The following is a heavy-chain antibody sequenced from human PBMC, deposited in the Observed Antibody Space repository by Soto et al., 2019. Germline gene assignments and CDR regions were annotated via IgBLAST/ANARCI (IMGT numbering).Heavy chain of an antibody. CDR2: VNSDASII. CDR1: GFTFSSYS. Sequence: GGSLRLSCAGSGFTFSSYSMNWVRQAPGEGLVWVSRVNSDASIINYADSVKGRFTISRDNAKNTLYLEMNSLRAEDTALYYCARDLTYNSGSSPLYWGQGTLVTVSS. V-gene: IGHV3-74*01. CDR3: ARDLTYNSGSSPLY. D-gene: IGHD3-10*01. J-gene: IGHJ4*02.